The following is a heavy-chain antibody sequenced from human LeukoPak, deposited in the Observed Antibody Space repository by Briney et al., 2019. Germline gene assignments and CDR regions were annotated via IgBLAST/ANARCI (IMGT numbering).Heavy chain of an antibody. V-gene: IGHV1-18*01. Sequence: ASVKVSCKASGYTFTSYGISWVRQAPGQGLEWMGWISSYNGNTNYEQKLQGRVTMSTDTSTGTAYMELRSLRSDDTAVYYCARRVAVARRDAFDIWGRGTMVTVSS. CDR3: ARRVAVARRDAFDI. D-gene: IGHD6-19*01. CDR1: GYTFTSYG. CDR2: ISSYNGNT. J-gene: IGHJ3*02.